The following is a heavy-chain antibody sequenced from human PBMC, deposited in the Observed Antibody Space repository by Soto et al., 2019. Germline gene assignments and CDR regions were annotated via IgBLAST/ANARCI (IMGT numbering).Heavy chain of an antibody. CDR1: GFTFSGYE. V-gene: IGHV3-48*03. CDR2: IGTSETIR. CDR3: ARETLTLFGGVRDNVYYGMDV. Sequence: EVRLEESGGGLVQPGGSLRLSCAASGFTFSGYEMDWVRQVPGKGLQWVSYIGTSETIRYYADSVKGRFTISRDNAKNPLYLQMNSPRAEDTAIYYCARETLTLFGGVRDNVYYGMDVWGPGTTVTVSS. D-gene: IGHD3-3*01. J-gene: IGHJ6*02.